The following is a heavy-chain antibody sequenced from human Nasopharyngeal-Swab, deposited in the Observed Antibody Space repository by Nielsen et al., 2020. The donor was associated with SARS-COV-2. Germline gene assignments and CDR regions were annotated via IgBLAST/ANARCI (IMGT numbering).Heavy chain of an antibody. Sequence: GESLKISCAASGLTFSSYGMHWVRQAPGKGLEWVAVISYDGSNKYYADSVKGRFTISRDNSKNTLYLQMNSLRAEDTAVYYCAKWDPFSGGYSSSWYPVGGFDYWGQGTLVTVSS. J-gene: IGHJ4*02. CDR3: AKWDPFSGGYSSSWYPVGGFDY. CDR1: GLTFSSYG. CDR2: ISYDGSNK. V-gene: IGHV3-30*18. D-gene: IGHD6-13*01.